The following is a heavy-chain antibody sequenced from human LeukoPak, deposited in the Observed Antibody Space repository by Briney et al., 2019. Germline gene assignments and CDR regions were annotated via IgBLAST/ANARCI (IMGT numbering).Heavy chain of an antibody. D-gene: IGHD5-24*01. CDR2: ISSSGSML. V-gene: IGHV3-11*01. Sequence: GGSLRLSCTVSGFTFSDYYMSWVRQAPGKGLEWVSYISSSGSMLHYADSVEGRFTISRDNSKNTLYLQMNSLRAEDTAVYYCARGGDGYNNPPRYWGQGTLVTVSS. J-gene: IGHJ4*02. CDR1: GFTFSDYY. CDR3: ARGGDGYNNPPRY.